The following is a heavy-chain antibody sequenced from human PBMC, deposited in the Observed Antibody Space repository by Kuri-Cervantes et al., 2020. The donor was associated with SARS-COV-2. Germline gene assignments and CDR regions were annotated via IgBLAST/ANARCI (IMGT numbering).Heavy chain of an antibody. CDR1: GGSFSGYY. CDR2: INHSGST. J-gene: IGHJ6*02. CDR3: ARGQARYCSSTSCHYYYYGMDV. D-gene: IGHD2-2*01. Sequence: GSLRLSCAVYGGSFSGYYWSWIRQPPGKGLEWIGEINHSGSTNYNPSLKSRVTISVDTSKNQFSLKLSSVTAADTAVYYCARGQARYCSSTSCHYYYYGMDVWGQGTTVTVSS. V-gene: IGHV4-34*01.